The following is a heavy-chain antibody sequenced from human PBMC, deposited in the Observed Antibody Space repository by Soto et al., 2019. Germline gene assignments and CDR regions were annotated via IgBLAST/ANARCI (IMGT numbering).Heavy chain of an antibody. V-gene: IGHV4-59*01. CDR3: ARGEAVGYSYGTGWFDP. Sequence: SETLSLTCTFSGGSISSYYWIWIRQPPGKGLEWIGYIYYSGSTNYNPSLKSRVTISVDTSKNQFSLKLSSVTAADTAVYYCARGEAVGYSYGTGWFDPWGQGTLVTVSS. CDR2: IYYSGST. D-gene: IGHD5-18*01. J-gene: IGHJ5*02. CDR1: GGSISSYY.